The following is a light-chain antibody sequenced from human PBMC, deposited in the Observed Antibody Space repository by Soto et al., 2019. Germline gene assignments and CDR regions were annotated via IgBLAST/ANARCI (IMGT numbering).Light chain of an antibody. J-gene: IGKJ3*01. CDR2: GAS. V-gene: IGKV3-20*01. Sequence: EIVLTQSPGTLSLSPGERATLSCRASPSVSSSYLAWYQQKPCQAPRLLIYGASSSATRIPDTFSGSGSGTDFTLTISSLEPQDFSVYYCQQYGSSPLFTFGPGTKVDIK. CDR3: QQYGSSPLFT. CDR1: PSVSSSY.